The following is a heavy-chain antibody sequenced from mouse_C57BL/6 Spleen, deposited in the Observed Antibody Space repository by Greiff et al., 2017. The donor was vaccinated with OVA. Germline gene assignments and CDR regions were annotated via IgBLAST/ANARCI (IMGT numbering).Heavy chain of an antibody. Sequence: VQLQESGPELARPGASVKLSCKASGYTFTSYGISWVKQRTGQGLEWIGEIYPRSGNTYYNEKFKGKATLTADKSSSTAYMELRSLTSEDSAVYFCAREGGTTVVGYFDVWGTGTTVTVSS. V-gene: IGHV1-81*01. CDR2: IYPRSGNT. J-gene: IGHJ1*03. D-gene: IGHD1-1*01. CDR1: GYTFTSYG. CDR3: AREGGTTVVGYFDV.